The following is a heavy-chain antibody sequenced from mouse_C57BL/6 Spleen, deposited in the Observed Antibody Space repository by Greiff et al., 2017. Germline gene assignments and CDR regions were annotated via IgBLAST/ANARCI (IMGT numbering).Heavy chain of an antibody. J-gene: IGHJ4*01. V-gene: IGHV1-81*01. CDR3: AREATVVATGAMDY. CDR2: IYPRSGNT. D-gene: IGHD1-1*01. Sequence: QVQLQQSGAELARPGDSVKLSCKASGYTFTSYGISWVKQRTGQGLEWIGEIYPRSGNTYYNEKFKGKATLTADKSSSTAYMELRSLTSEDSAVYFCAREATVVATGAMDYWGQGTSVTVSS. CDR1: GYTFTSYG.